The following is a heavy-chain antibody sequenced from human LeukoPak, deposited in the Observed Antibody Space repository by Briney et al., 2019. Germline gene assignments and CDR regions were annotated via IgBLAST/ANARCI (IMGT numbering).Heavy chain of an antibody. CDR1: GGSFSGYY. J-gene: IGHJ4*02. Sequence: TSETLSLTCAAYGGSFSGYYWSWIRQPPGKGLEWIGEINHSGSTNYNPSLKSRVTISVDTSKNQFSLKLSSVTAADTAVYYCARGRIVGARNFDYWGQGTLVTVSS. CDR3: ARGRIVGARNFDY. D-gene: IGHD1-26*01. CDR2: INHSGST. V-gene: IGHV4-34*01.